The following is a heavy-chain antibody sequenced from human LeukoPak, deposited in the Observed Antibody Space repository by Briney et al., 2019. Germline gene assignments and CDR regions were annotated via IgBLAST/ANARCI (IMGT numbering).Heavy chain of an antibody. CDR1: GFTFSSYG. CDR2: ISYDGSNK. V-gene: IGHV3-30*18. J-gene: IGHJ4*02. D-gene: IGHD2-2*01. Sequence: PGGSLRLSCAASGFTFSSYGTHWVRQAPGKGLEWVAVISYDGSNKYYADSVKGRFTISRDNSKNTLYLQMNSLRAEDTAVYYCAKGTPSPYCSSTSCYWWDDFDYWGQGTLVTVSS. CDR3: AKGTPSPYCSSTSCYWWDDFDY.